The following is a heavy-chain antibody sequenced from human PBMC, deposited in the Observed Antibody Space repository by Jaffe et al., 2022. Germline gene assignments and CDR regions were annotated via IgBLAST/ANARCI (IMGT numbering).Heavy chain of an antibody. CDR3: ARGDPLKGALVGFDGSGSYYAAPFDY. CDR2: ISGSGGSI. V-gene: IGHV3-48*03. J-gene: IGHJ4*02. CDR1: ILPFSGYE. Sequence: EVQLVESGGGLVQPGGSLRLSCATNILPFSGYEMNWVRQAPGKGLEWISFISGSGGSIYYADSVKGRFTISRDNAKNLLYLQMNSLRGEDTAVYYCARGDPLKGALVGFDGSGSYYAAPFDYWGQGTPVTVSS. D-gene: IGHD3-10*01.